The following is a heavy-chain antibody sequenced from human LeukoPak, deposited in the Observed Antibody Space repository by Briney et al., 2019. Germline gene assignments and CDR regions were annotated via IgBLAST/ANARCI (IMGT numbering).Heavy chain of an antibody. V-gene: IGHV4-4*09. J-gene: IGHJ5*02. CDR2: IYTSGST. CDR3: ARHEYSSSYNWFDP. D-gene: IGHD6-6*01. CDR1: GGSISSYY. Sequence: NPSETLSLTCTVSGGSISSYYWSWIRQPPGKGLEWIGYIYTSGSTNYNPSLKSRVTISVDTSKNQFSLKLRSVTAADTAVYYCARHEYSSSYNWFDPWGQGTLVTVSS.